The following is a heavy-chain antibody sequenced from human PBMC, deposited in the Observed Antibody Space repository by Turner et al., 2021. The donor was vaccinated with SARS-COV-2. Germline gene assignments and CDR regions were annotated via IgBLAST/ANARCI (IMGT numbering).Heavy chain of an antibody. D-gene: IGHD6-6*01. CDR2: ISGSGGRT. CDR3: AKTPYSSSGRGDGFDI. V-gene: IGHV3-23*01. CDR1: GFTFSDYA. J-gene: IGHJ3*02. Sequence: EVRTLESGGGLVQPGGSLRLSCAASGFTFSDYAMSWVRQAPGKGPDWVSVISGSGGRTLYADSAKGRFTISRDNSKSALYLQMDSLRVEDTAIYYCAKTPYSSSGRGDGFDIWGQGTLVTVSS.